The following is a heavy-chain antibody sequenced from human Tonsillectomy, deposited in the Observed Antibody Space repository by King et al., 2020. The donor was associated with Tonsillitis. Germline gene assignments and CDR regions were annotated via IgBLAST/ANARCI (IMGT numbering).Heavy chain of an antibody. D-gene: IGHD4-11*01. V-gene: IGHV3-74*01. CDR2: ISGDGSTT. CDR1: GFTFSSYW. Sequence: VQLVESGGGLVQPGGSLRLSCAASGFTFSSYWMHWVRQAPGKGLEWVSRISGDGSTTTYADSVKGRFTISRDNARDTLYVQMNSLRAEDTAVYYCTKPTLKYSIRSIWFDPWGQGTLVTVSS. CDR3: TKPTLKYSIRSIWFDP. J-gene: IGHJ5*02.